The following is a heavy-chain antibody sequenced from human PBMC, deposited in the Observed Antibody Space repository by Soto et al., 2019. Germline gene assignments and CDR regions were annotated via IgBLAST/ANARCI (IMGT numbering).Heavy chain of an antibody. D-gene: IGHD3-10*01. V-gene: IGHV3-23*01. CDR2: ISGSGGST. CDR1: GFTFSSYA. J-gene: IGHJ2*01. Sequence: GGSLRLSCAASGFTFSSYAMSWVRQAPGKGLEWVSAISGSGGSTYYADSVKGRFTISRDNSKNTLYLQVNSLRAEDTAVYYCAKYFRPPRHWYFDRWGRGTRVTVAS. CDR3: AKYFRPPRHWYFDR.